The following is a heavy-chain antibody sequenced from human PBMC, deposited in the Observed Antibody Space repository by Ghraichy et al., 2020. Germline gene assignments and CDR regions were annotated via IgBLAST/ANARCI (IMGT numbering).Heavy chain of an antibody. CDR1: GGSISSYY. J-gene: IGHJ5*02. V-gene: IGHV4-59*01. Sequence: SETLSLTCTVSGGSISSYYWSWIRQPPGKGLEWIGYIYYSGSTNYNPSLKSRVTISVDTSKNQFSLKLSSVTAADTAVYYCAREGYCSGGSCYPAWNWFDPWGQGTLVTVSS. CDR3: AREGYCSGGSCYPAWNWFDP. D-gene: IGHD2-15*01. CDR2: IYYSGST.